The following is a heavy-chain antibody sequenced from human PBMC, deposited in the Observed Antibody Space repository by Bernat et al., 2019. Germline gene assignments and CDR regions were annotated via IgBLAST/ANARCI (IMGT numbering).Heavy chain of an antibody. V-gene: IGHV4-39*01. CDR1: GGSISSSDSY. Sequence: QLQLQESGPGLVKPSETLSLTCTVSGGSISSSDSYWAWIRQPPGKGLQWIGSIYYSGRTYYNPSLRSRVTISVDTSKNQFSLELSSVTAADTAIYFCARRNSGNSFVDYWGQGTLVTVSS. J-gene: IGHJ4*02. CDR2: IYYSGRT. CDR3: ARRNSGNSFVDY. D-gene: IGHD3-22*01.